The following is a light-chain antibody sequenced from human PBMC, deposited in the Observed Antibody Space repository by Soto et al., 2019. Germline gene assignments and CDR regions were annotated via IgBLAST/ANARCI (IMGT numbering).Light chain of an antibody. V-gene: IGKV1-39*01. J-gene: IGKJ2*01. CDR3: QYSHIDPYT. CDR1: QSIARF. Sequence: DLQMTQSPSSLSAAVGDRVTITCRASQSIARFLNWYQQKPGEVPKLLIFGASYLRSGVPSRFSGSGSWTHFALTITSLQTEDFATYFCQYSHIDPYTFGQGTNL. CDR2: GAS.